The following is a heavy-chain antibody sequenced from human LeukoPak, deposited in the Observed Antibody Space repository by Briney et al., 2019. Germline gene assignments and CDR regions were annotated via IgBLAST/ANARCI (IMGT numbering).Heavy chain of an antibody. J-gene: IGHJ4*02. CDR3: VRRYCSGGRCYLDY. CDR1: GGSISSGDYY. CDR2: IYYSGST. V-gene: IGHV4-30-4*01. Sequence: PSETLSPTCTVSGGSISSGDYYWSWIRQPPGKGLEWIGYIYYSGSTYQNPSFKSRVTILVDTSKNQLSLKLSSVTAADTAVYYCVRRYCSGGRCYLDYWGQGTLVTVSS. D-gene: IGHD2-15*01.